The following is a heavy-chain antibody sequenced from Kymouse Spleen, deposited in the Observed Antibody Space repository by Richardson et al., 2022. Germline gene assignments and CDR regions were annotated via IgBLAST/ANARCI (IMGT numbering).Heavy chain of an antibody. J-gene: IGHJ6*02. CDR2: INHSGST. CDR3: ARGYCSSTSCSAGYYYYGMDV. V-gene: IGHV4-34*01. D-gene: IGHD2-2*02. CDR1: GGSFSGYY. Sequence: QVQLQQWGAGLLKPSETLSLTCAVYGGSFSGYYWSWIRQPPGKGLEWIGEINHSGSTNYNPSLKSRVTISVDTSKNQFSLKLSSVTAADTAVYYCARGYCSSTSCSAGYYYYGMDVWGQGTTVTVSS.